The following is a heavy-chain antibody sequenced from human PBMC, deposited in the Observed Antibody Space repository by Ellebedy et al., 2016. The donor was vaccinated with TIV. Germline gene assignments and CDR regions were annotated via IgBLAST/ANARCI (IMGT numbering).Heavy chain of an antibody. CDR3: ATQLTRRGGASS. Sequence: KVSCKGSGYSFASYWISGVRQMPGKGLEGMGKINTSDSDTNYSPSFQGHVSFSADTSISTAYLQWSGLKASDTAMYSCATQLTRRGGASSWGQGTLVTVSS. CDR1: GYSFASYW. J-gene: IGHJ5*02. D-gene: IGHD1-1*01. V-gene: IGHV5-10-1*01. CDR2: INTSDSDT.